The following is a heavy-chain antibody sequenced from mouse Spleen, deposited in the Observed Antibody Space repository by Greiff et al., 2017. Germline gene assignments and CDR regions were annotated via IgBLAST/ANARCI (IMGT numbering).Heavy chain of an antibody. CDR3: ARDGNMERYAMDY. J-gene: IGHJ4*01. CDR1: GFTFSSYA. V-gene: IGHV5-9-1*01. Sequence: DVMLVESGGGLVKPGGSLKLSCAASGFTFSSYAMSWVRQTPEKRLEWVATISSGGSYTYYPDSVKGRFTISRDNAKNTLYLQMSSLRSEDTAMYYCARDGNMERYAMDYWGQGTSVTVSS. CDR2: ISSGGSYT. D-gene: IGHD2-1*01.